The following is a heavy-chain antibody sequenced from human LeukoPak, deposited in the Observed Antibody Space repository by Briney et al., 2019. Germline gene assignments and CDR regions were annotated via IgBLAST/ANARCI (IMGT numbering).Heavy chain of an antibody. Sequence: GASVRVSCKASGGSFSSFVITWVRQAPGQGLEWMGRIIPVLGVSNFAQKFQGRVTITADKSTSTAYMELSSLRSEDTAVYYCARFSGSHTRGPLDYWGQGTLVTVSS. V-gene: IGHV1-69*04. D-gene: IGHD1-26*01. J-gene: IGHJ4*02. CDR3: ARFSGSHTRGPLDY. CDR1: GGSFSSFV. CDR2: IIPVLGVS.